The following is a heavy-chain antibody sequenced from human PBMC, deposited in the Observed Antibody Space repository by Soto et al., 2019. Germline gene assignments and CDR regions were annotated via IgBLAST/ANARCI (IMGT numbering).Heavy chain of an antibody. Sequence: QVQLQESGPGLVRPSETLSLTCTVSSDSISSYYWIWIRQSPGKGLEWIGYTDYSGNTNYNPSLYSRVNISGDTSKTQFSLRLSSVTAADTAVYYFARAVGDPLYYLDYWGQGTLVTVSS. CDR2: TDYSGNT. D-gene: IGHD6-19*01. CDR1: SDSISSYY. CDR3: ARAVGDPLYYLDY. J-gene: IGHJ4*02. V-gene: IGHV4-59*08.